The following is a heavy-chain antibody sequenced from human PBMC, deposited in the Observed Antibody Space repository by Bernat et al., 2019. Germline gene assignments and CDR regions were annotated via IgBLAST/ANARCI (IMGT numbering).Heavy chain of an antibody. D-gene: IGHD3-10*02. CDR1: GGSISNYY. CDR2: VSYTGST. CDR3: ARMFPPLTDYYFDS. V-gene: IGHV4-59*08. J-gene: IGHJ4*02. Sequence: QVQLQESGPGLVKPSETLSLTCTVSGGSISNYYWGWVRQPPGKELEWIGYVSYTGSTHYTPPLKSRATVSLDTSDNQLSLNLSSVTAADTAVYYCARMFPPLTDYYFDSWGQGTLVTVSS.